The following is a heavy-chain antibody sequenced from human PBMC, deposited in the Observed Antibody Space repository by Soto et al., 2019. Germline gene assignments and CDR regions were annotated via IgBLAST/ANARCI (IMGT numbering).Heavy chain of an antibody. J-gene: IGHJ6*03. V-gene: IGHV3-7*03. D-gene: IGHD1-26*01. Sequence: RVSLRLSCAASGFMFSRFWMSWVRQAPGKGLEWVANINQDGSQKYYADSVKGRFTISRDNAKNSLYLQMNSLRAEDTTVYYCARYRTLPSLFLGEHGNTMDVWGKGTTVTGSS. CDR2: INQDGSQK. CDR3: ARYRTLPSLFLGEHGNTMDV. CDR1: GFMFSRFW.